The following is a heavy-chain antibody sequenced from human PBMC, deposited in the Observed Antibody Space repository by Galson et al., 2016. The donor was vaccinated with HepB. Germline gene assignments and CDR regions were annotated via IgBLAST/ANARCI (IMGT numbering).Heavy chain of an antibody. J-gene: IGHJ4*02. CDR3: ARDFSGYSSSWYPFEAFDY. D-gene: IGHD6-13*01. V-gene: IGHV1-3*01. CDR2: INAGNGNT. Sequence: SVKVSCKASGYTFTSYAMHWVRQAPGQRFEWMGWINAGNGNTKYSQKFQGRVTIIRDTSASTAYMELSSLRSEDTAVYYCARDFSGYSSSWYPFEAFDYWGQGTLVTVSS. CDR1: GYTFTSYA.